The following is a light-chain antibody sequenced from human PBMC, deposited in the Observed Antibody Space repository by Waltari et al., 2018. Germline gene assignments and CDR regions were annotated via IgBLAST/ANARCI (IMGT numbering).Light chain of an antibody. CDR1: QSISSW. CDR2: KAS. Sequence: DIQMTQSPSTLSASVGDRVTITCRASQSISSWLAWYQQKPGKAPNLLVYKASSLASEVPSRCSGSGSGTEFTLTISGLQPDDFATYYCQQYNSYPLTFGQGTKLEIK. CDR3: QQYNSYPLT. V-gene: IGKV1-5*03. J-gene: IGKJ2*01.